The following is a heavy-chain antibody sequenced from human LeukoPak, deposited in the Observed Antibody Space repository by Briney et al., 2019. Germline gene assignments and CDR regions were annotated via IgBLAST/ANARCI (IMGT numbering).Heavy chain of an antibody. J-gene: IGHJ4*02. CDR2: ISAYNGNT. D-gene: IGHD3-10*01. CDR1: GYTFTSCG. Sequence: ASVKVSCKASGYTFTSCGISWVRQAPGQGLEWMGWISAYNGNTNYVQKLQGRVTMTTDTSTSTACMELRSLRSDDTAVYYCARDLDGSGSYYTDYWGQGTLVTVSS. V-gene: IGHV1-18*01. CDR3: ARDLDGSGSYYTDY.